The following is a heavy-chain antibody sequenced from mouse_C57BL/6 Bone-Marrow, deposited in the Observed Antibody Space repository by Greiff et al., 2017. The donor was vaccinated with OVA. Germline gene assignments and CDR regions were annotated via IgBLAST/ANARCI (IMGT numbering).Heavy chain of an antibody. Sequence: EVQLVESGPGLVKPSQSLSLTCSVTGYSITSGYYWNWIRQFPGNKLEWMGYISYDGSNNYNPSLKNRISITRDTSKNQFFLKLNSVTTEDTATYYCAREGTVVADYWGQGTTLTVSS. D-gene: IGHD1-1*01. V-gene: IGHV3-6*01. CDR3: AREGTVVADY. CDR2: ISYDGSN. J-gene: IGHJ2*01. CDR1: GYSITSGYY.